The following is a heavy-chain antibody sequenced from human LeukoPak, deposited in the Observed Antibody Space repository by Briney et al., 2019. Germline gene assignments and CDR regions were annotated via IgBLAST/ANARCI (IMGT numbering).Heavy chain of an antibody. CDR2: VNSDGSST. D-gene: IGHD6-6*01. Sequence: GGSLRLSCAASGFTFTNYWMHWVRQAPGKGLVWVSRVNSDGSSTTYADSVKGRFTISRDNAKNSLYLQMNSLRAEDTAVYYCARDGQLVNDAFDIWGQGTMVTVSS. CDR1: GFTFTNYW. V-gene: IGHV3-74*01. CDR3: ARDGQLVNDAFDI. J-gene: IGHJ3*02.